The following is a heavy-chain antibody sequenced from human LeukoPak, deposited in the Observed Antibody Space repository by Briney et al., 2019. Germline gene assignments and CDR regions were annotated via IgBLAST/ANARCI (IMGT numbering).Heavy chain of an antibody. Sequence: GGSLRLSCAASGFTFSAYAMSWVRQAPGKGLEWVSTMSGSSGGRTYYADSVKGRFTISRDNSKNTLYLQMNSLRDEDTAVYYCAKDTYYDGSGFYFMWGQGTLVTVSS. D-gene: IGHD3-22*01. CDR2: MSGSSGGRT. J-gene: IGHJ4*02. CDR3: AKDTYYDGSGFYFM. V-gene: IGHV3-23*01. CDR1: GFTFSAYA.